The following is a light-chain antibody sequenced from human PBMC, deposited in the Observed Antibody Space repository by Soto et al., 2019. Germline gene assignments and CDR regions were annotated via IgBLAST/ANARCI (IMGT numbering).Light chain of an antibody. CDR1: QSISSY. J-gene: IGKJ4*01. CDR3: LSGHSRP. Sequence: DIQMTQSPSSLSASVGDRFTITCRASQSISSYLNWYQQKPGKAPKLLIYAASSLQSGVPSRFSGSGSGTDFTLTISSLQPEDFATYYCLSGHSRPFGGGTKVDI. CDR2: AAS. V-gene: IGKV1-39*01.